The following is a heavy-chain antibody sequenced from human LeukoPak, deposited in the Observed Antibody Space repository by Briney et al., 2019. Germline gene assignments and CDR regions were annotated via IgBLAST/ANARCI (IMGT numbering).Heavy chain of an antibody. D-gene: IGHD2-2*01. J-gene: IGHJ4*02. CDR3: ARDSNQLLDY. V-gene: IGHV4-31*03. Sequence: SETLSLTCTVSGGSISSGGYYWSWIRQHPGKGLEWIGHIYYSGSTYYNPSLKSRVTISVDTSKNQFSLKLSSVTAADTAVYYCARDSNQLLDYWGQGILVTVSS. CDR1: GGSISSGGYY. CDR2: IYYSGST.